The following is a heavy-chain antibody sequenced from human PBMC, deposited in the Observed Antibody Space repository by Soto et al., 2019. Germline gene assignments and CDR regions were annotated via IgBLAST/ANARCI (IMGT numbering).Heavy chain of an antibody. V-gene: IGHV1-69*06. CDR2: IIPLFDAT. D-gene: IGHD6-19*01. CDR1: GGTFTTYD. J-gene: IGHJ4*02. CDR3: ARDRSSSWYNGTFYFDS. Sequence: QVQLVQSGAEVRKPGSSVKVSCKASGGTFTTYDISWVRQAPGQGLEWMGGIIPLFDATKYEQKFQGRVTITADKSTGTAYMELSSLRSEATAMYYCARDRSSSWYNGTFYFDSWGQGTLVTVSS.